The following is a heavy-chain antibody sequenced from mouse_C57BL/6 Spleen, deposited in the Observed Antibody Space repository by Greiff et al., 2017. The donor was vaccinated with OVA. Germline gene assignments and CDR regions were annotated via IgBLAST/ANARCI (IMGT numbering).Heavy chain of an antibody. V-gene: IGHV1-50*01. D-gene: IGHD1-1*02. J-gene: IGHJ2*01. CDR2: IVPSDSYT. Sequence: QVQLQQPGAVLVKPGASVKLSCKASGYTFTSYWMQWVQQRPGQGLEWIGEIVPSDSYTNYNQKFKVKATLTVDTSASTAYMQLSSLTSEDSAVYYVAMGGLHCPYYFDYWGQGTTRSVSS. CDR1: GYTFTSYW. CDR3: AMGGLHCPYYFDY.